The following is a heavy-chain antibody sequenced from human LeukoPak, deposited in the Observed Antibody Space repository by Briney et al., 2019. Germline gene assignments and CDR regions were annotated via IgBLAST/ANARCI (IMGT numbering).Heavy chain of an antibody. V-gene: IGHV3-13*01. CDR3: ARARSLAAVAEGY. CDR1: GLTFSSYD. CDR2: IGTAGDT. D-gene: IGHD6-19*01. Sequence: PGGSLRLSCAASGLTFSSYDMHWVRQATGKGLEWVSAIGTAGDTYYPGSVKGRFTISRENAKNSLYLQMNSLRAEDTAVYYCARARSLAAVAEGYWGQGTLVTVSS. J-gene: IGHJ4*02.